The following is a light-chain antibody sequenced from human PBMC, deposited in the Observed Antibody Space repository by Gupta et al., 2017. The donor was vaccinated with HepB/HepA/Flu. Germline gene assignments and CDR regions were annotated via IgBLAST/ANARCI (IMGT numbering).Light chain of an antibody. CDR2: GAS. CDR1: QTIPYNY. J-gene: IGKJ4*01. Sequence: EIVLTQSPGTLSLSPGERATLSCRASQTIPYNYLAWYQQKPGQAPRLLIFGASIRLPGIPDRFSGSGSGADFTLTNSRLEPGDSAVYYCQHYGNSVSLTFGGGTKVEI. V-gene: IGKV3-20*01. CDR3: QHYGNSVSLT.